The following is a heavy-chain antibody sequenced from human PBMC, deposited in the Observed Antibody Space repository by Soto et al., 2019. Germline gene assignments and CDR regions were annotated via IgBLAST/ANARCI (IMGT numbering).Heavy chain of an antibody. CDR1: GYSFTSYW. J-gene: IGHJ6*02. Sequence: LGESLKISCKGSGYSFTSYWISWVRQMPGKGLEWMGRIDPSDSYTNYSPSFQGHVTISADKSISTAYLQWSSLKASDTAMYYCARAKLDQYYYYYGMDVWGQGTTVTVS. CDR3: ARAKLDQYYYYYGMDV. CDR2: IDPSDSYT. D-gene: IGHD3-3*01. V-gene: IGHV5-10-1*01.